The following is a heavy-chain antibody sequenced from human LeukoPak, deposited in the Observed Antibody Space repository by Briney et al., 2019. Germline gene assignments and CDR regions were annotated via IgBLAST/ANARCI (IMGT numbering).Heavy chain of an antibody. Sequence: PGGSLRLSCAASGFTFSSYAMHWVRQAPGKGLEWVAVTSYDGSNKYYADSVKGRFTISRDNSKNTLYLQMNSLRAEDTAVYYCARVVGAPRRFDYWGQGTLVSVSS. CDR2: TSYDGSNK. CDR1: GFTFSSYA. D-gene: IGHD1-26*01. J-gene: IGHJ4*02. CDR3: ARVVGAPRRFDY. V-gene: IGHV3-30-3*01.